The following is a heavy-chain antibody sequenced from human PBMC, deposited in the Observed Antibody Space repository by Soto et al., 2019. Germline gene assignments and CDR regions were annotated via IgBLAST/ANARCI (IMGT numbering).Heavy chain of an antibody. J-gene: IGHJ4*02. CDR1: GGSISSYY. CDR3: ARLYGSRGPFDY. V-gene: IGHV4-59*12. Sequence: SEILSLTCTVAGGSISSYYWRWIRQPPGKGLEWIGYIYYSGSTNYNPSLKSRVTISVDTSKNQFSLKLSSVTAADTAVYYCARLYGSRGPFDYWGQGTLVTVSS. D-gene: IGHD6-13*01. CDR2: IYYSGST.